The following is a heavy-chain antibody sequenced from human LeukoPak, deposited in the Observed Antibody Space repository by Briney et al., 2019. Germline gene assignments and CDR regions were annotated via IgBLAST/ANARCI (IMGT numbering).Heavy chain of an antibody. CDR3: ARGGAGYAFDY. D-gene: IGHD5-12*01. CDR2: ISSGGTP. Sequence: PGGSLRLSCAASGFTVSTNYMSWVRQAPGKGLEWVSVISSGGTPYYADSVKGRFTISRDSSENILYLQMHSLRAEDTAVYYCARGGAGYAFDYWGQGTLVTVSS. V-gene: IGHV3-66*02. CDR1: GFTVSTNY. J-gene: IGHJ4*02.